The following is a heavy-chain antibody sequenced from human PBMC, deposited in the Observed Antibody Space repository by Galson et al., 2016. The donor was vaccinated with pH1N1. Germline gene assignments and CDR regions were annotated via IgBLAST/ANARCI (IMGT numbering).Heavy chain of an antibody. J-gene: IGHJ4*02. V-gene: IGHV1-46*03. D-gene: IGHD1-26*01. Sequence: SVKGSCKASGYTFTRYYFHWVRQAPGQGLEWMGVIDPSDGGTTYAQKFQARVTMTRDTSTSTVYVEVYSLKSEDTAVYYCTRDLGRLRDYWGQGTLVTVSS. CDR1: GYTFTRYY. CDR3: TRDLGRLRDY. CDR2: IDPSDGGT.